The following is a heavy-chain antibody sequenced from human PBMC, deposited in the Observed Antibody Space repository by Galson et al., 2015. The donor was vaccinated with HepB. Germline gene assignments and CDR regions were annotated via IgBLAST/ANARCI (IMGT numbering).Heavy chain of an antibody. CDR3: AKDSTGVYFDS. J-gene: IGHJ4*02. CDR1: GFTFSNYG. D-gene: IGHD7-27*01. Sequence: SLRLSCAASGFTFSNYGMHWVRQAPGKGLEWVAIILYDGSTEYYADSVKGRFTISRDSSKNTVYLVMNSLTAEDTAVYYCAKDSTGVYFDSWGQGTLVTVSS. V-gene: IGHV3-30*18. CDR2: ILYDGSTE.